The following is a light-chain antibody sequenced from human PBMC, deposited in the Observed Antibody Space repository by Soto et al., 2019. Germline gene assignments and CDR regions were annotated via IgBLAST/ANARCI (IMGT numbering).Light chain of an antibody. CDR2: GNS. V-gene: IGLV1-44*01. J-gene: IGLJ1*01. CDR1: GSNIAFDT. CDR3: AACDGSVYV. Sequence: QSVLTQPPPASGTPGQRVSISCSGSGSNIAFDTVDWYQQLPGAAPKLLIYGNSQRPLGVPVRFSGSKSGTSASLAISGLQSADEADYYYAACDGSVYVFGIGTK.